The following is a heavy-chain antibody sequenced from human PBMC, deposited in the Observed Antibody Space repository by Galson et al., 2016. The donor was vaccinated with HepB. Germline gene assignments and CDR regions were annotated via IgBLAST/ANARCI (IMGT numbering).Heavy chain of an antibody. J-gene: IGHJ5*02. Sequence: SLRLSCAASGFTFSSYAMNWVRQAPGKGLEWVSAILNSGASTSYADSVKGRFTISRDNSKNTGYLQMNNLRAEDTAVYYCAKCLWVRGVYPFDPWGQGPLVTVSS. D-gene: IGHD3-10*01. CDR1: GFTFSSYA. CDR2: ILNSGAST. V-gene: IGHV3-23*01. CDR3: AKCLWVRGVYPFDP.